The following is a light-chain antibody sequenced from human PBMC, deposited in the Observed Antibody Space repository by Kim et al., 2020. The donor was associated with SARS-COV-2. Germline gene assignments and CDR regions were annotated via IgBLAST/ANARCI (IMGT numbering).Light chain of an antibody. CDR3: QQSYNTLT. J-gene: IGKJ1*01. CDR2: TTS. Sequence: SASVGDRVTITCRASQSIGNSLNWYQQKPGKAPNLLIYTTSSLQSGVPSRFSGSGSGTDFTLTISSLQPEDFATYYCQQSYNTLTFGQGTKVDIK. CDR1: QSIGNS. V-gene: IGKV1-39*01.